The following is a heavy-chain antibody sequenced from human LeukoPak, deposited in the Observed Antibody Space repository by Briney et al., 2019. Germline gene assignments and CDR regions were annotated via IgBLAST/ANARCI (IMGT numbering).Heavy chain of an antibody. J-gene: IGHJ6*02. Sequence: GGSLRLSCAASGFTFSSYSMNWVRQAPGKGLEWVSSISSSSSYIYYADSVKGRSTISRDNAKNSLYLQMNSLRAEDTAVYYCAREIVVVGMDVWGQGTTVTVSS. CDR2: ISSSSSYI. V-gene: IGHV3-21*01. D-gene: IGHD3-22*01. CDR1: GFTFSSYS. CDR3: AREIVVVGMDV.